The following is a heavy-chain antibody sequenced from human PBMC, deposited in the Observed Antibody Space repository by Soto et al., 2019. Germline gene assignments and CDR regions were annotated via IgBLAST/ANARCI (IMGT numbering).Heavy chain of an antibody. CDR3: ARQTYTRFYFDH. J-gene: IGHJ4*02. Sequence: EVQLVESGGGLVQSGGSLRLSCAASESTFSSYWLHWVRQAPGKGLVWVSRINSDGSDTRYADFVKGRFTISRDNAEDTLYLQMNSLRAEDTAVYYCARQTYTRFYFDHWGQGTVVTVSS. CDR1: ESTFSSYW. CDR2: INSDGSDT. V-gene: IGHV3-74*01. D-gene: IGHD1-1*01.